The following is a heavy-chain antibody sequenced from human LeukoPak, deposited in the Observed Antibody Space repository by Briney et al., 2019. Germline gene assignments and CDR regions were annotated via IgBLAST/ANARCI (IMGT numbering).Heavy chain of an antibody. V-gene: IGHV3-7*04. CDR2: INPDTSEI. CDR3: VRAHHPGGWFDP. CDR1: GFTFSSSW. J-gene: IGHJ5*02. Sequence: QPGGSLRLSCEASGFTFSSSWMSWVRQGPGKGLEWVASINPDTSEIHHVDAVRGRFTISRDNAKNSLYLQMNSLTAEDTAVHYCVRAHHPGGWFDPWGQGTLVTVSS. D-gene: IGHD3-10*01.